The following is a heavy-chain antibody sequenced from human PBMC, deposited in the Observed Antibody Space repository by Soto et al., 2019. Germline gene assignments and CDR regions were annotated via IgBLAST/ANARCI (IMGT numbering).Heavy chain of an antibody. CDR2: IYSGGST. V-gene: IGHV3-66*01. D-gene: IGHD4-17*01. Sequence: GGSLRLSCAASGFTVSSNYMSWVRQAPGKGLEWVSVIYSGGSTYYADSVKGRFTISRDNSKNTPYLQMNSLRAEDTAVYYCARDPYGDYKLYWGQGTLVTVSS. J-gene: IGHJ4*02. CDR3: ARDPYGDYKLY. CDR1: GFTVSSNY.